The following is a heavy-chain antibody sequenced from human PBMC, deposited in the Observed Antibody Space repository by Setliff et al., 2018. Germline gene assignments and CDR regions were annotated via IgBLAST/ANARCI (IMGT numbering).Heavy chain of an antibody. CDR2: VSHSGSP. CDR1: GYSFKSDDY. J-gene: IGHJ4*02. D-gene: IGHD1-26*01. Sequence: ASETLSLTCDVSGYSFKSDDYWAWIRQSPGRGLEWIGSVSHSGSPYYNPSLKSRVSISEDRSKNQFSLKLSSVTAADTAVYYCATGTKWEPDRFDYWGQGTLVTVSS. V-gene: IGHV4-38-2*01. CDR3: ATGTKWEPDRFDY.